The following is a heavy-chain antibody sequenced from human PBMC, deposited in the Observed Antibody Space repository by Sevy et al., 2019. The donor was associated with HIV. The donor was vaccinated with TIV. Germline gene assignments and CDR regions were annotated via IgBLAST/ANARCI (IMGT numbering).Heavy chain of an antibody. D-gene: IGHD2-2*01. J-gene: IGHJ5*02. CDR2: ISYDGSNK. V-gene: IGHV3-30-3*01. CDR1: GFTFSSYA. CDR3: ARDGRGIVVVPANWFDP. Sequence: GGSLRLSCAASGFTFSSYAMHWVRQAPGKGLEWVAVISYDGSNKYYADSVKGRFTISRDNSKNTLYLQMNSLRAEDTAVYYCARDGRGIVVVPANWFDPWGQGTLVTVSS.